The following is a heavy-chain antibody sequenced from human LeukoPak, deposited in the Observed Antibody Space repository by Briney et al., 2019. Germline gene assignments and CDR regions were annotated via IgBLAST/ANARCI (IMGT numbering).Heavy chain of an antibody. CDR3: ARARWEPTYYFDY. J-gene: IGHJ4*02. CDR2: IIPIFGTA. Sequence: SVKVSCKASGYTFTSYAMNWVRQAPGQGLEWTGGIIPIFGTANYAQKFQGRVTITADESTSTAYMELSSLKSEDTAVYYCARARWEPTYYFDYWGQGTLVTVSS. CDR1: GYTFTSYA. V-gene: IGHV1-69*13. D-gene: IGHD1-26*01.